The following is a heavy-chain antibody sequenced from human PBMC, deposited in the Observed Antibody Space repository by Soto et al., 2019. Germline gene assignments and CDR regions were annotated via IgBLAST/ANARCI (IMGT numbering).Heavy chain of an antibody. Sequence: SETLSLTCSVSGGSISSSNYYWASIRQPPGKGLEWIGSIYYIGNTYSNPSLKSRVTMSVDTSKNQLSLKVTSVTAADPAVYYWGREERTNGYKYDYWGQGSLVAVS. CDR3: GREERTNGYKYDY. D-gene: IGHD1-1*01. CDR1: GGSISSSNYY. CDR2: IYYIGNT. J-gene: IGHJ4*02. V-gene: IGHV4-39*01.